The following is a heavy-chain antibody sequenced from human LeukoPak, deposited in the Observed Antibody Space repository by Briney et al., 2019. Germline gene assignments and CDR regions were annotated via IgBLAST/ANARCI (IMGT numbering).Heavy chain of an antibody. CDR3: ARGGSWSYYYDSSGWYFDY. Sequence: SETLSLTCTVPGGSISSYYWSWIRQPPGKGLEWIGYIYYSGSTNYNPSLKSRVTISVATSKNQFSLKLSPVTAADTAVYYCARGGSWSYYYDSSGWYFDYWGQGTLVTVSS. D-gene: IGHD3-22*01. CDR1: GGSISSYY. CDR2: IYYSGST. V-gene: IGHV4-59*01. J-gene: IGHJ4*02.